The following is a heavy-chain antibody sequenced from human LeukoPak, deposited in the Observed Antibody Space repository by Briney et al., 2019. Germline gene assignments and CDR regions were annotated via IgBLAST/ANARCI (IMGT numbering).Heavy chain of an antibody. Sequence: GGSLRLSCAASGFIFSSYWMHWVRQAPGKGLVWVSRLNTDGSSTNYADSVKGRFTISRDNAKNSLYLQMNSLRAKDTAVYYCAIWGADQNYWGQGTLVTVSS. CDR3: AIWGADQNY. V-gene: IGHV3-74*01. J-gene: IGHJ4*02. CDR1: GFIFSSYW. CDR2: LNTDGSST. D-gene: IGHD3-16*01.